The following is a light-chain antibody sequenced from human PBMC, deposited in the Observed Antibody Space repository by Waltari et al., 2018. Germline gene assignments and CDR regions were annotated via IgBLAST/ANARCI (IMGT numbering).Light chain of an antibody. J-gene: IGLJ3*02. CDR3: ASYTTTAWV. V-gene: IGLV2-14*01. Sequence: QSALTQPASVSGSPGQPITLSCTGTNNALGDVSWLTQHPGKAPKLLIYEVSSRPSGISNRFSGSKSGNTASLTISGLQSEDEANYYCASYTTTAWVFGGGTKLTVL. CDR2: EVS. CDR1: NNALGD.